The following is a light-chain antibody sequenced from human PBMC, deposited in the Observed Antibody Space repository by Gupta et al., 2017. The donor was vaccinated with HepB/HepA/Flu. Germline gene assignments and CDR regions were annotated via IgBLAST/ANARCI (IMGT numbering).Light chain of an antibody. CDR3: QQRSNWPPWT. Sequence: EIVLTQSPATLSLSPGERATLSCRASQSVSSYLAWYQQKPGQAPRLLIYDASNRDTGIPARLSGSGYGKDLTLTISSREQEDFAVYYCQQRSNWPPWTFGQGTKLEIK. CDR1: QSVSSY. J-gene: IGKJ1*01. V-gene: IGKV3-11*01. CDR2: DAS.